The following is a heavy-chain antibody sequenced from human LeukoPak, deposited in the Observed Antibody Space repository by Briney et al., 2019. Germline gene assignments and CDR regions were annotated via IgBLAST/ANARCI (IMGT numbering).Heavy chain of an antibody. J-gene: IGHJ4*02. CDR3: ARQTSSTSCFDY. CDR1: GGSISSGDYY. CDR2: IYYSGST. V-gene: IGHV4-30-4*08. D-gene: IGHD2-2*01. Sequence: PSQTLSLTCTVSGGSISSGDYYWSWIRQPPGKGLEWIGYIYYSGSTYYNPSLKSRVTISVDTSKNQFSLKLSSVTAADTAVYYCARQTSSTSCFDYWGQGTLVTVSS.